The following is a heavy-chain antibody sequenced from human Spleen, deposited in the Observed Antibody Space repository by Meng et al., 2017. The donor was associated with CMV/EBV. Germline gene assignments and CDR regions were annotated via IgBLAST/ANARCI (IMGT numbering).Heavy chain of an antibody. CDR3: ARGGYYYSSGWYSDY. J-gene: IGHJ4*02. V-gene: IGHV4-39*07. CDR2: IYYSGST. D-gene: IGHD6-19*01. Sequence: QPQLQEPGPGLVQPAETLSLTCTVAGGSISRSSYYWGWIRQPPGKGLEWIGSIYYSGSTYYNPSLKSRVTISVDTSKNQFSLKLSSVTAADTAVYYCARGGYYYSSGWYSDYWGQGTLVTVSS. CDR1: GGSISRSSYY.